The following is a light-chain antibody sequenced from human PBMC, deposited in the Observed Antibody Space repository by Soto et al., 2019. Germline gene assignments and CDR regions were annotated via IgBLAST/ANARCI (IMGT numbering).Light chain of an antibody. CDR1: SSDVGGYNY. V-gene: IGLV2-14*01. CDR3: SSYTSSSTLEGV. Sequence: QSVLTQPASVSWSPGQSITISCTGTSSDVGGYNYVSWYQQHPGKAHKLMIYDVSNRPSGVSNRFSGSKSGNTASLTISGLQAEDEADYYCSSYTSSSTLEGVFGTGTKVTVL. CDR2: DVS. J-gene: IGLJ1*01.